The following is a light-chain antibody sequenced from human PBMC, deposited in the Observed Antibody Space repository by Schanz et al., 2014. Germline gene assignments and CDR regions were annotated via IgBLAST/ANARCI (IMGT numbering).Light chain of an antibody. Sequence: QSALTQPASVSGSPGQSITISCTGTSSDVGGYKYVSWYQQHPGKAPKLMIYDVSSRPSGVSDRFSGSKAGNTASLTISGLQPDDEADYYCSSFRYSATQYGTQFGGGTKLTVL. CDR2: DVS. CDR1: SSDVGGYKY. V-gene: IGLV2-14*01. CDR3: SSFRYSATQYGTQ. J-gene: IGLJ2*01.